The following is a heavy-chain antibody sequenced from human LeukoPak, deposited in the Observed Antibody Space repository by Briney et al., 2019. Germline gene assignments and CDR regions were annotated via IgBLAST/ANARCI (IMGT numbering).Heavy chain of an antibody. V-gene: IGHV4-38-2*01. D-gene: IGHD5-12*01. CDR3: ARVRANSGYGHFDY. Sequence: SETLSLTCAVSGYSISSGYYWGWIRQPPGKGLEWIGNIYHSGSTYYNPSLKSRVTISLDTSKNQFSLRLSSVTAADTAVYYCARVRANSGYGHFDYWGQGTLVTVSS. CDR2: IYHSGST. CDR1: GYSISSGYY. J-gene: IGHJ4*02.